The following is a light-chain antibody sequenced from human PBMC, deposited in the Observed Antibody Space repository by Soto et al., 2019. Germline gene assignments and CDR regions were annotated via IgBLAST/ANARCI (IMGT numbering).Light chain of an antibody. V-gene: IGKV1-39*01. CDR3: LQEINYPWT. Sequence: DIQMTQTPFSLSASVGDRLTITCQASQGISTYLNCYQQKPGKXSKXXIYAASSLQSGVPSRFSGSGSETDFTLAISSLQPEDSATYECLQEINYPWTFCQGTKVDIK. J-gene: IGKJ1*01. CDR2: AAS. CDR1: QGISTY.